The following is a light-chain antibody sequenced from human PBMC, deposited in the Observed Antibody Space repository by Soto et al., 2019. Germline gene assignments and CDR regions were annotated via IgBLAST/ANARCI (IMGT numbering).Light chain of an antibody. CDR1: QDISKY. Sequence: DIQMTQSPSSLYASVGDRVTITCQASQDISKYLNWYQKKQGKAPKLLIYDASNLETGVPSRFSGSGSGSDFTFTISSLQPEDSATYYCQQYYNLPRTFGQGTKVEIQ. CDR3: QQYYNLPRT. CDR2: DAS. J-gene: IGKJ1*01. V-gene: IGKV1-33*01.